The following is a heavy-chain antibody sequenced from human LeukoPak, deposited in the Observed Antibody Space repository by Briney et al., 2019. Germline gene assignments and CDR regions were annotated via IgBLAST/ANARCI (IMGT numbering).Heavy chain of an antibody. D-gene: IGHD1-7*01. V-gene: IGHV4-61*01. CDR3: ASDSITGTTVHAFDI. CDR2: IYYSGST. Sequence: SETLSLTCTVSGGSVSSGSYYWSWIRQPPGKGLEWIGYIYYSGSTNYNPSLKSRVTISVDTSKNQFSLKLSSVTAADTAVYYCASDSITGTTVHAFDIWGQGTMVTVSS. J-gene: IGHJ3*02. CDR1: GGSVSSGSYY.